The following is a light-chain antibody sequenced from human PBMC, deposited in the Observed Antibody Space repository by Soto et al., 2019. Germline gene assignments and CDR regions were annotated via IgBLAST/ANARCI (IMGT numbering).Light chain of an antibody. J-gene: IGKJ4*01. CDR2: AAS. V-gene: IGKV1-9*01. Sequence: DIQLTQSPSFLSASVGDRVTITCRASQGISSYLAWYQQKPGKAPNLLIYAASTLQSGVPSRFSGSGSGTEFTLTISSRQPEEFATYYCQQLNSYPLTFGGGTKVEIK. CDR3: QQLNSYPLT. CDR1: QGISSY.